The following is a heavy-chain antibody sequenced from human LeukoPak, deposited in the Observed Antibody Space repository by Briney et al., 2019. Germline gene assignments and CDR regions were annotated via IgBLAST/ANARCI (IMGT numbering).Heavy chain of an antibody. CDR1: GFTFSSYW. J-gene: IGHJ4*02. Sequence: GGSLRLSCAASGFTFSSYWMSWVRQAPGKGLEWVANIKQDGSEKYYLDSVKGRFTISRDNAKNSLYLQMNSLRAEVTAVYYCARDEGGGYSYGNFDYWGQGTLVTVSS. CDR3: ARDEGGGYSYGNFDY. V-gene: IGHV3-7*01. D-gene: IGHD5-18*01. CDR2: IKQDGSEK.